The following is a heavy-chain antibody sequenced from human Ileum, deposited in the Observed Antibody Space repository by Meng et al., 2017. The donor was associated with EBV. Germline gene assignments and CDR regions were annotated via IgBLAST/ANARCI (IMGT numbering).Heavy chain of an antibody. CDR2: VYHDGAT. J-gene: IGHJ4*02. V-gene: IGHV4-4*02. CDR1: GDSVSGSDW. Sequence: QVQLQESGPGLVKPSGTRSLTCAVSGDSVSGSDWWSWVRQPPGKGLEWIGEVYHDGATNYHPSLKSRVTISLDKSKNEVNLHLNSLTAADTAVYFCARSSPIVRGLDYWGQGTLVTVSS. CDR3: ARSSPIVRGLDY. D-gene: IGHD3-10*01.